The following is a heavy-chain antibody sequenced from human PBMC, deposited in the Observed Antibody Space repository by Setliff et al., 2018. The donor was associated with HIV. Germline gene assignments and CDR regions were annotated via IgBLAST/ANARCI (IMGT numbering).Heavy chain of an antibody. CDR2: IYTSGST. CDR1: GGSISSGSYY. V-gene: IGHV4-61*02. CDR3: ARERQWLERDYFDY. J-gene: IGHJ4*02. Sequence: KTSETLSLTCTVSGGSISSGSYYWSWIRQPAGKGLEWIGRIYTSGSTNYNPSLKSRLTISVDTSKNQFSLKLSSVTAADTAVYYCARERQWLERDYFDYWGQGTLVTVSS. D-gene: IGHD6-19*01.